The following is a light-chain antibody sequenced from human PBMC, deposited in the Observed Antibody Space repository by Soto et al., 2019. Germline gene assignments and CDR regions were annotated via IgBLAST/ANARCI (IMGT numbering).Light chain of an antibody. CDR1: SSDVGVYNY. Sequence: QSVLTQPRSVSGSPGQSVTISCTGTSSDVGVYNYVSWYQQHPGKAPKLMIYDVTKRPSGVPDRFSGSKSANTASLTISGLQAEDEAHYYCCSYAGSYTFVFGTGTKVTVL. CDR3: CSYAGSYTFV. CDR2: DVT. V-gene: IGLV2-11*01. J-gene: IGLJ1*01.